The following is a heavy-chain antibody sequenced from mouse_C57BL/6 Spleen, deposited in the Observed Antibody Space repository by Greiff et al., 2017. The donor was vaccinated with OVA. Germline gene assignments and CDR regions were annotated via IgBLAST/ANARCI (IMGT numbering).Heavy chain of an antibody. D-gene: IGHD2-2*01. CDR1: GYAFSSSW. Sequence: VQLQQSGPELVKPGASVKISCKASGYAFSSSWMNWVKQRPGKGLEWIGRIYPGDGGTNYNGKFKGKATLTADKSSSTAYLQLSSLTSEDSAVYFCARRRLWLRQGYDFDYWGQGTTLTVSS. V-gene: IGHV1-82*01. J-gene: IGHJ2*01. CDR3: ARRRLWLRQGYDFDY. CDR2: IYPGDGGT.